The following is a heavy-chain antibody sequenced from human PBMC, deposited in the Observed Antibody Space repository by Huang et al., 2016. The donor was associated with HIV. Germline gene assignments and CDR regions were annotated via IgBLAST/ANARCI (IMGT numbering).Heavy chain of an antibody. CDR2: IYPRDSET. CDR1: GYGVSSYW. CDR3: ARQVDGFRSHFDF. V-gene: IGHV5-51*01. D-gene: IGHD5-18*01. Sequence: EVLLVQSGAELKEPGESLKISCKASGYGVSSYWIGWVSQKPGKGLAWMGIIYPRDSETKDSPSFDGQVTISADKSTRTAYLQWESLKAPDTAIYFCARQVDGFRSHFDFWGQGTLVSVSS. J-gene: IGHJ4*02.